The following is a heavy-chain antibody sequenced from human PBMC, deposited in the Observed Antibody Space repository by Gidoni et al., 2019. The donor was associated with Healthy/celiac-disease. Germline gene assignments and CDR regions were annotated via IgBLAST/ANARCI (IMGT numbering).Heavy chain of an antibody. CDR2: IWYDGSNK. Sequence: QLQLVESGRGVVQPGRSLRLSCAASGFTFSSYGMHWVRQAPGKGLEWVAVIWYDGSNKYYADSVKGRFTISRDNSKNTLYLQMNSLRAEDTAVYYCARDNEWELSFDYWGQGTLVTVSS. V-gene: IGHV3-33*01. J-gene: IGHJ4*02. CDR3: ARDNEWELSFDY. CDR1: GFTFSSYG. D-gene: IGHD1-26*01.